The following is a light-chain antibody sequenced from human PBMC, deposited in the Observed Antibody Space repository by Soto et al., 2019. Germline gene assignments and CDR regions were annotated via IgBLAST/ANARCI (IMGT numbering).Light chain of an antibody. CDR3: QQLNSYRLT. V-gene: IGKV1-9*01. CDR2: VAS. J-gene: IGKJ4*02. Sequence: IQLTQSPSPLSASVGDRVTITCRASQAISSHLAWYQQKPGKAPKLLVYVASTLQSGVPSRFSGSGSGTDFSLSINSLQPEDFATYYCQQLNSYRLTFGGGTKVDIK. CDR1: QAISSH.